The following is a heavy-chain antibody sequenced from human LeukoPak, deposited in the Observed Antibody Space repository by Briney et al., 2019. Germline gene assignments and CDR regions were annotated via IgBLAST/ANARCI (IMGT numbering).Heavy chain of an antibody. V-gene: IGHV3-23*01. CDR2: ISGSGGST. J-gene: IGHJ4*02. Sequence: GASLRLSCVASGFTFSSYAMSWVRQAPGKGLEWVSAISGSGGSTYYADSVKGRFTISRDNSKNTLYLQMNSLRAEDTAVYYCAKPRASSWYSDYWGQGTLVTVSS. D-gene: IGHD6-13*01. CDR3: AKPRASSWYSDY. CDR1: GFTFSSYA.